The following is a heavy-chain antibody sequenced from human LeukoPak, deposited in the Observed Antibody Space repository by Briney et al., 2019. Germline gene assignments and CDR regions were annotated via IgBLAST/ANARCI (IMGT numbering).Heavy chain of an antibody. V-gene: IGHV3-23*01. J-gene: IGHJ3*02. Sequence: PGGSLRLSCVASGFTVSNNGLSWFRQAPGKRLEWVSDISGVGNTYYAESVKGRFTISRDNSKNTLYLQMNSLRAEDTAVYYCAKDWYNWNYDHAFDIWGQGTMVTVSS. CDR2: ISGVGNT. CDR3: AKDWYNWNYDHAFDI. CDR1: GFTVSNNG. D-gene: IGHD1-7*01.